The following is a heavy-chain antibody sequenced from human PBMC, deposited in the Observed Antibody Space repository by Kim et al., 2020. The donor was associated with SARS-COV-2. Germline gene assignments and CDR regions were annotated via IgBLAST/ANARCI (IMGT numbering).Heavy chain of an antibody. V-gene: IGHV3-48*02. D-gene: IGHD3-22*01. CDR3: ARGRGIYDSSGYHLQGGLFDY. J-gene: IGHJ4*02. Sequence: FTISRDNAKNSLYLQMNSLRDEDTAVYYCARGRGIYDSSGYHLQGGLFDYWGQGTLVTVSS.